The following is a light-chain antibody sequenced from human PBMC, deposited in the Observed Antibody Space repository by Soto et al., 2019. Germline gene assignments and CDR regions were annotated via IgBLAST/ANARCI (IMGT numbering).Light chain of an antibody. J-gene: IGKJ5*01. V-gene: IGKV1-39*01. CDR2: AAS. CDR1: QSVSRY. Sequence: DVQMTQSPSSLSALVGDRVTITCRASQSVSRYLNWYQHKPGKAPKLLINAASNLRSGVPSRFSGSGSGTDFTLTIDGLQPEDFAVYYCQQSYITPPITIGQWTRLELK. CDR3: QQSYITPPIT.